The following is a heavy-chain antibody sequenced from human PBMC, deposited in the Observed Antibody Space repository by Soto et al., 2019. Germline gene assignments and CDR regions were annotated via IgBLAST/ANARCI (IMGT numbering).Heavy chain of an antibody. Sequence: PGGSLRLSCAASGFTFSSYWMSWVRQAPGKGLEWVANIKQDGSEKYYVDSVKGRFSISRDNAKNSLYLQMNSLRAEDTALYYCARDFPVAGNRGLWDYWGQGTLVTVSS. D-gene: IGHD6-19*01. CDR1: GFTFSSYW. CDR3: ARDFPVAGNRGLWDY. V-gene: IGHV3-7*03. J-gene: IGHJ4*02. CDR2: IKQDGSEK.